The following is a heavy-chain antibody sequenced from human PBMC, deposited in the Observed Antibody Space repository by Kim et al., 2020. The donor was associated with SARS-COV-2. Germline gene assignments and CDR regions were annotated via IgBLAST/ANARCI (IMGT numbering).Heavy chain of an antibody. CDR2: INWSGSST. V-gene: IGHV3-20*04. Sequence: RGSLRLSCAASGFTFDDYGMTWVRQAPGKGLEWVSGINWSGSSTGYADSVKGRFTISRDNAKKALYLQMNSLRAEDTAMYYCARAGAASPSPPDSWGQGTLGTVSS. CDR1: GFTFDDYG. D-gene: IGHD6-13*01. CDR3: ARAGAASPSPPDS. J-gene: IGHJ4*02.